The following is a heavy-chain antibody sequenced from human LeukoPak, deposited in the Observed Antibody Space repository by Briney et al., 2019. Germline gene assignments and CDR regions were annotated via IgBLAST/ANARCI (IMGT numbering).Heavy chain of an antibody. Sequence: SVKVSCKASGGTFISYAISWMRQAPGQGLEWMGRIIPIFGTANYAQKFQGRVTITTDESSSTAYMELSSLRAEDTAVYYCARAIAAAGYFDYWGQGTLVTVSP. D-gene: IGHD6-13*01. CDR2: IIPIFGTA. CDR1: GGTFISYA. CDR3: ARAIAAAGYFDY. V-gene: IGHV1-69*05. J-gene: IGHJ4*02.